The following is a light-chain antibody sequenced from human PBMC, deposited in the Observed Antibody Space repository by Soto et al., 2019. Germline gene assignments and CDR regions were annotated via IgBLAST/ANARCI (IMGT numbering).Light chain of an antibody. V-gene: IGKV4-1*01. Sequence: DFVMTQSPDSLAVSLGERATINCKSSRSVLYFSNNKNYLSWYQQKPGQPPKLLIYWASIRESGVPDRFSGSGSGTDFTLTISILQAEDVAVYYCQQYYGTPYTFGQGTKLEIK. CDR1: RSVLYFSNNKNY. CDR3: QQYYGTPYT. CDR2: WAS. J-gene: IGKJ2*01.